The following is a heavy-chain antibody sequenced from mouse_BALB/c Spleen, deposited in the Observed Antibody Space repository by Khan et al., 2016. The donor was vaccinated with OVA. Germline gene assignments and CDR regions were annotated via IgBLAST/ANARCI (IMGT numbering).Heavy chain of an antibody. CDR3: ARRGYDYGRGALFAY. Sequence: QVRLQQSGPGLVQPSQSLSITCTVSGFSLTNYSVHWVRQSPGKGLEWLGVIWSAGSTDYNAAFISRLTIRKDNSRSQVFFKMNSLQPNDTAIYYLARRGYDYGRGALFAYWGQGTLVTVSA. CDR1: GFSLTNYS. J-gene: IGHJ3*01. D-gene: IGHD2-4*01. CDR2: IWSAGST. V-gene: IGHV2-2*02.